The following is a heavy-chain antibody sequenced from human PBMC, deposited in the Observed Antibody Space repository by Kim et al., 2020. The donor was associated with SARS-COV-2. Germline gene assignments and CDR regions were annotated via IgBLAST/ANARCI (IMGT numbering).Heavy chain of an antibody. CDR1: GFTFSSYS. D-gene: IGHD4-17*01. CDR3: ARLGAATVTQYWYFDL. V-gene: IGHV3-21*01. Sequence: GGSLRLSCAASGFTFSSYSMNWVRQAPGKGLEWVSSISSSSSYIYYADSVKGRFTISRDNAKNSLYLQMNSLRAEDTAVYCCARLGAATVTQYWYFDLWGRGTLVTVSS. CDR2: ISSSSSYI. J-gene: IGHJ2*01.